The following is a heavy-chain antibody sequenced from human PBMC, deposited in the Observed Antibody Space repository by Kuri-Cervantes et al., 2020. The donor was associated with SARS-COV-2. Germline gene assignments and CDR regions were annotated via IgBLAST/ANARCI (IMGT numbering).Heavy chain of an antibody. D-gene: IGHD3-9*01. CDR1: GFTFSSYW. Sequence: GGSLRLSCAASGFTFSSYWMSWVRQAPGKGLEWVANIKQDGSEKYYVDSVKGRFTISRDNAKNSLYLQMNSLRAEDTAVYYCARIPGYYDILTGSVWGQGTLVTVSS. V-gene: IGHV3-7*01. CDR2: IKQDGSEK. J-gene: IGHJ4*02. CDR3: ARIPGYYDILTGSV.